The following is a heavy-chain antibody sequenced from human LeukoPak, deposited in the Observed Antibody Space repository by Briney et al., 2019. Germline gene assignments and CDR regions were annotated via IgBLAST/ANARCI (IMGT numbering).Heavy chain of an antibody. CDR2: IDNSGRT. CDR1: ASSISRYY. J-gene: IGHJ4*02. D-gene: IGHD1-26*01. CDR3: ARNGESYSFDY. Sequence: SETLSLTCTVIASSISRYYWSFIRQPPRTGLEWNGNIDNSGRTNYNPSLKSRVTISVDTSKNQFYLKLSSVTAADTAVYSCARNGESYSFDYWGQGTLLNVSS. V-gene: IGHV4-59*01.